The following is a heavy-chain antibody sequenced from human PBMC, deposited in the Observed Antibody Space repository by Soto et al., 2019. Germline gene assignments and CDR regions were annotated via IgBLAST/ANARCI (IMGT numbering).Heavy chain of an antibody. CDR2: IYSGGST. J-gene: IGHJ4*02. CDR3: ARDSDSSGYFDY. D-gene: IGHD3-22*01. CDR1: GFTVSSNY. V-gene: IGHV3-53*01. Sequence: PGGSLRLSCAASGFTVSSNYMSWVRQAPGKGLEWVSVIYSGGSTYYADSVKGRFTISRDNSKNTLYPQMNSLRAEDTAVYYCARDSDSSGYFDYWGQGTLVTVSS.